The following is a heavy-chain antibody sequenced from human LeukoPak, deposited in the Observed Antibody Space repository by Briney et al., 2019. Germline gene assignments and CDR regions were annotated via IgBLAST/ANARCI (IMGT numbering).Heavy chain of an antibody. V-gene: IGHV1-18*01. CDR1: GYTFTSYS. J-gene: IGHJ5*02. D-gene: IGHD2-2*01. Sequence: ASVKVSCKASGYTFTSYSFSWVRQAPGQGLEWMGWISTYNGNTKYAQKLQGRVTMTTDISTSTAYMELRSLRSDDTAVYYCARDWDCSSTSCRDCCDPWGQGTLVTVSS. CDR2: ISTYNGNT. CDR3: ARDWDCSSTSCRDCCDP.